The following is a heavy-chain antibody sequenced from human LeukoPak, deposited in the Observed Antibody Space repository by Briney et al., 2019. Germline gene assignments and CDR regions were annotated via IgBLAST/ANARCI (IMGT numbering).Heavy chain of an antibody. J-gene: IGHJ4*02. V-gene: IGHV3-66*01. CDR3: ARDSDAVGATSFDY. Sequence: GGSLRLSCATSGFPFSDFSMSWVRQAPGKGLEWVSVIYSGGSTYYADSVKGRFTISRDNSKNTLYLQMNSLRAEDTAVYYCARDSDAVGATSFDYWGQGTLVTVSA. D-gene: IGHD1-26*01. CDR1: GFPFSDFS. CDR2: IYSGGST.